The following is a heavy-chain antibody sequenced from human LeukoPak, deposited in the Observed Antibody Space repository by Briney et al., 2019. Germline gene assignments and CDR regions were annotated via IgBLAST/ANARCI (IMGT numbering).Heavy chain of an antibody. D-gene: IGHD2-2*01. Sequence: GGSLRLSCAASGFTFSSYWMSWVRQAPGKGLEWVANIKQDGSEKHYVDSVKGRFTISRDNAKNSLYLQMNSLRAEDTAVYYCARDEQPDIVVVPAAIGYWGQGTLVTVSS. CDR2: IKQDGSEK. V-gene: IGHV3-7*01. CDR3: ARDEQPDIVVVPAAIGY. CDR1: GFTFSSYW. J-gene: IGHJ4*02.